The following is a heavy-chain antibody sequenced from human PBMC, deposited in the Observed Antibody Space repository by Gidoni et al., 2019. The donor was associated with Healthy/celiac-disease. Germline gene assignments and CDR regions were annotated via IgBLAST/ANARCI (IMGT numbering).Heavy chain of an antibody. CDR2: IWYDGSNK. CDR1: GFTFSSYG. J-gene: IGHJ3*02. D-gene: IGHD3-22*01. V-gene: IGHV3-33*01. CDR3: ARTGITMIVVTPQAWNAFDI. Sequence: GFTFSSYGMHWVRQAPGKGLEWVAVIWYDGSNKYYADSVKGRFTISRDNSKNTLYLQMNSLRAEDTAVYYCARTGITMIVVTPQAWNAFDIWGQGTMVTVSS.